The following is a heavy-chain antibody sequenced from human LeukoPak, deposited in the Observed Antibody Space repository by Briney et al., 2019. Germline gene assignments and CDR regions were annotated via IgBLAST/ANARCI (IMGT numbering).Heavy chain of an antibody. CDR3: ASWGSRITFGGVIV. J-gene: IGHJ4*02. D-gene: IGHD3-16*02. Sequence: SQTLSLTCAVSGGSISSGGYSWSWIRQPPGKGLEWIGYIYYSGSTYYNPSLKSRVTISVDTSKNQFSLKLSSVTAADTAVYYCASWGSRITFGGVIVWGQGTLVTVSS. CDR2: IYYSGST. CDR1: GGSISSGGYS. V-gene: IGHV4-30-4*07.